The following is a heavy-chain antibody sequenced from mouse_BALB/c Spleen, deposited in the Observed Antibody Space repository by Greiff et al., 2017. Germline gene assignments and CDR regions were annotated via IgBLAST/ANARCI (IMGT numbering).Heavy chain of an antibody. CDR3: TRSGGCGAWFAF. CDR1: GFTFSNYW. Sequence: EVMLMESGGGLVQPGGSLKLSCAASGFTFSNYWMNWVRQAPEKGLEWVAEISLKSNNYASHYAVSVKERFTISIDDSKSSVYLQMYNLRAGDTCVYYCTRSGGCGAWFAFWGQGTLVTVSA. CDR2: ISLKSNNYAS. J-gene: IGHJ3*01. V-gene: IGHV6-6*02. D-gene: IGHD1-1*02.